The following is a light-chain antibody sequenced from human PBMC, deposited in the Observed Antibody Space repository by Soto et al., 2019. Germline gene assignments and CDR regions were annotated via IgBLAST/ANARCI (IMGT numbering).Light chain of an antibody. CDR2: KAS. CDR3: QHYNYYPIT. V-gene: IGKV1-5*03. J-gene: IGKJ5*01. CDR1: QSISSW. Sequence: DIQMTQSPSTLSASVGDRVTITCRASQSISSWLAWYQQKPGKAPKLLIYKASSLESGVPSRFSGSGSGTEFTLTISSLQPDDFETYYYQHYNYYPITFGQGTRLEIK.